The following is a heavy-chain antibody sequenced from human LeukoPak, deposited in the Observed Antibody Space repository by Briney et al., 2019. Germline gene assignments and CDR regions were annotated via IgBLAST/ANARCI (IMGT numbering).Heavy chain of an antibody. CDR1: GYTFTGYY. Sequence: ASVKVSCKASGYTFTGYYMHWVRQAPGQGLEWMGWINPNHGDTNYAQKFQDRVSMTRDTSISTAYMHLSRLRSADTAVYYCARDRSAYYYDSSGCDYWGQGTLVTVSS. CDR2: INPNHGDT. CDR3: ARDRSAYYYDSSGCDY. D-gene: IGHD3-22*01. J-gene: IGHJ4*02. V-gene: IGHV1-2*02.